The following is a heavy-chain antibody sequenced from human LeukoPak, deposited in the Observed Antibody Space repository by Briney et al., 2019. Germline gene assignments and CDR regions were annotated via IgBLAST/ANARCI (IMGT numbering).Heavy chain of an antibody. V-gene: IGHV3-23*01. Sequence: PGGCLRLSSAASGFTFSSYAMCWGRQAPGKGLGWVSAISGSGGSTYYTKYVKGRFTISTDNSKNKMYLQMNRMRAEDTAVYYCAKDEQWLGSFDYWGQGTLVTVSS. J-gene: IGHJ4*02. CDR2: ISGSGGST. CDR3: AKDEQWLGSFDY. CDR1: GFTFSSYA. D-gene: IGHD6-19*01.